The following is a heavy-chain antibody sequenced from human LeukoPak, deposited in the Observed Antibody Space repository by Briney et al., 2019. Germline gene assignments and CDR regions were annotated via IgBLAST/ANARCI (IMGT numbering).Heavy chain of an antibody. CDR2: ISSSGSTI. CDR1: GFTFSDYY. Sequence: PGGSLRLSCAASGFTFSDYYMSWLRQAPGKGLEWVSYISSSGSTIYYADSVKGRFTISRDNAKNSLYLQMNSLRAEDTAVYYCARDRDDFWSGYGYYYTDVWGKGTTVTVSS. J-gene: IGHJ6*03. CDR3: ARDRDDFWSGYGYYYTDV. D-gene: IGHD3-3*01. V-gene: IGHV3-11*04.